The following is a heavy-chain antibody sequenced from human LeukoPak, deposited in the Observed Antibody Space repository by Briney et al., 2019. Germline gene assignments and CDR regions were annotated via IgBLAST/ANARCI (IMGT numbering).Heavy chain of an antibody. Sequence: GGSLRLSCAASGFTFSSYWMSWVRQAPGKGLEGVANIKQDGSEKYYVDSVKGRFTISRDNAKNSLYLQMNSLRAEDTAVYYCARGQRGDFWSGYCYYYYYYMDVWGKGTTVTVSS. D-gene: IGHD3-3*01. CDR2: IKQDGSEK. CDR1: GFTFSSYW. J-gene: IGHJ6*03. CDR3: ARGQRGDFWSGYCYYYYYYMDV. V-gene: IGHV3-7*01.